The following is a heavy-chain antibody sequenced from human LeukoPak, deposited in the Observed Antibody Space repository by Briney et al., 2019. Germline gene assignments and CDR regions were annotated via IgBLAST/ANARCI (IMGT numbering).Heavy chain of an antibody. D-gene: IGHD1-7*01. CDR3: VGTVSVTGSNF. Sequence: GGSLRLSCAASGFTFSTYWMTWVRQAPGKGREWVANIKHDGTETNYVDSVKGRFTISRDNAKNSLYLQMNSLRAEDTAVYYCVGTVSVTGSNFWGQGTLVTVSS. J-gene: IGHJ4*02. CDR2: IKHDGTET. V-gene: IGHV3-7*01. CDR1: GFTFSTYW.